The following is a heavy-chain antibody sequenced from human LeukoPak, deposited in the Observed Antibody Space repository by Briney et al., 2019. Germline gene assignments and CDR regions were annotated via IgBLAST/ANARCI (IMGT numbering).Heavy chain of an antibody. CDR1: GYTFTSYY. CDR2: INPNSGGT. J-gene: IGHJ6*02. D-gene: IGHD2-8*01. CDR3: ARELNGYCTNGVCPHGYYYGMDV. Sequence: ASVKVSCKASGYTFTSYYMHWVRQAPGQGLEWMGWINPNSGGTNYAQKFQGWVTMTRDTSISTAYMELSRLRSDDTAVYYCARELNGYCTNGVCPHGYYYGMDVWGQGTTVTVSS. V-gene: IGHV1-2*04.